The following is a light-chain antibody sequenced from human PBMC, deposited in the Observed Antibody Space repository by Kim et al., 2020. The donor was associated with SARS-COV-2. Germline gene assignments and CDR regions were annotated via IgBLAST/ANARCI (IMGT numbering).Light chain of an antibody. V-gene: IGLV3-1*01. CDR1: KLGAKY. Sequence: SYELTQPPSVSVSPGQTASITCSGDKLGAKYACWYQQKPGQSPVLVIYQDSKRPSGIPERFSGSNSGNTATLTISGTQAMDEADYYCQAWDSSPVFGGGT. CDR3: QAWDSSPV. CDR2: QDS. J-gene: IGLJ2*01.